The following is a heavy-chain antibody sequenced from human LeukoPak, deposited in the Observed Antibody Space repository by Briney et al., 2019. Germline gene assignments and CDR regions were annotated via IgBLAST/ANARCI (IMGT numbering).Heavy chain of an antibody. V-gene: IGHV3-7*05. CDR1: GFTFSSYW. J-gene: IGHJ4*02. D-gene: IGHD4-11*01. CDR3: TREYLTVSYFDY. CDR2: IKQDGSEQ. Sequence: GGSLRLCCAPAGFTFSSYWMSWVRQAPGKGLDWVANIKQDGSEQYYVDAVKGRFTISRDNAKNSLFLQMNSLRGEETAVYYCTREYLTVSYFDYWGQGTLVTVSS.